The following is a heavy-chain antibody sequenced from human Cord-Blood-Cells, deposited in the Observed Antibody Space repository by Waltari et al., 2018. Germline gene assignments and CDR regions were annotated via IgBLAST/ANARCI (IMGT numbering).Heavy chain of an antibody. D-gene: IGHD2-2*01. J-gene: IGHJ4*02. CDR3: ARRAAAIY. CDR1: GGSFSGYY. CDR2: INHSGST. Sequence: QVQLQQWGAGLLKPSETLSLTCAVYGGSFSGYYWSWIRQPPGKGLEWIGEINHSGSTNYNPSRKSRVTISVDTSKNQFSLKLSSVTAADTAVYYCARRAAAIYWGQGTLVTVSS. V-gene: IGHV4-34*01.